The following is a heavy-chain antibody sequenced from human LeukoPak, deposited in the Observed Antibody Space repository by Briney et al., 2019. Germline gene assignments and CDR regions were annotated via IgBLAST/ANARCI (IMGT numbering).Heavy chain of an antibody. CDR3: ARGNDFWSGNGAFDI. Sequence: PSETLSLTCTVSGGSISSYYWSWIRQPPGKGLEWIGYIYYSGSTNYNPSLKSRVTISVDTSKNQFSLKLSSVTAADTAVYYCARGNDFWSGNGAFDIWGQGTMVTVSS. CDR1: GGSISSYY. V-gene: IGHV4-59*01. D-gene: IGHD3-3*01. CDR2: IYYSGST. J-gene: IGHJ3*02.